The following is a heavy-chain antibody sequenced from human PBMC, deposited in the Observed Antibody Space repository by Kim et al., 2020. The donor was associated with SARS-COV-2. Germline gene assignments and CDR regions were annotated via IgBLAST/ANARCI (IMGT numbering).Heavy chain of an antibody. CDR2: IYPGDSDT. D-gene: IGHD6-13*01. CDR1: GYSFASSW. J-gene: IGHJ4*02. V-gene: IGHV5-51*01. Sequence: GESLKISCKASGYSFASSWIGWVRQMSGKGLEWMGIIYPGDSDTRYSPSFQGQVTISVDKSISTAYLQWSSLKASDTAMYYCSKWTATTGTPYWGQGTLV. CDR3: SKWTATTGTPY.